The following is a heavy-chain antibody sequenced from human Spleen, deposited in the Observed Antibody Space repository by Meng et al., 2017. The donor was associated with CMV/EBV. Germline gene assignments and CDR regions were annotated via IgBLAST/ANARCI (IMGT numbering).Heavy chain of an antibody. J-gene: IGHJ6*02. D-gene: IGHD3-3*01. CDR3: ASGAYDFWGYYYGMDV. Sequence: SETLSLTCTVAGGSISSYYWSWIRQPPGKVLEWIGYIYYSGSTNYNPTLKSRVTISVDTSKNQLSLKLSSVTAADTAVYYCASGAYDFWGYYYGMDVCGQGTTVTVSS. CDR1: GGSISSYY. CDR2: IYYSGST. V-gene: IGHV4-59*01.